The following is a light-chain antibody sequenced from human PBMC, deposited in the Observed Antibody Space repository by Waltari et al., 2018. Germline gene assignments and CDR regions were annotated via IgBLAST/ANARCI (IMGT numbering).Light chain of an antibody. V-gene: IGLV1-47*01. Sequence: QSVLTQPPSASGPPGQRVTISVSGSSSCLGRTYVYWYQQLPGTAPKLLIYRNNQRPSGVPDRFSGSKSGTSASLAISGLRSEDEADYYCAAWDDSLSGPVFGGGTKLTVL. J-gene: IGLJ2*01. CDR1: SSCLGRTY. CDR2: RNN. CDR3: AAWDDSLSGPV.